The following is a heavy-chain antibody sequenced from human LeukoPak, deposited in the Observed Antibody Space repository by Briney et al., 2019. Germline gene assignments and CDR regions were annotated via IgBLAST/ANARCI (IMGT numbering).Heavy chain of an antibody. CDR1: GFTFSSYW. Sequence: GGSLRLSCAASGFTFSSYWMHWVRQAPGKGLVWVSRINSDGSSTSYTDSVKGRFTISRDNAKNTLYLQMNSLRAEDTAVYYCAREDGYYDFWGTNYYCYGMDVWGQGTTVTVSS. CDR2: INSDGSST. CDR3: AREDGYYDFWGTNYYCYGMDV. V-gene: IGHV3-74*01. J-gene: IGHJ6*02. D-gene: IGHD3-3*01.